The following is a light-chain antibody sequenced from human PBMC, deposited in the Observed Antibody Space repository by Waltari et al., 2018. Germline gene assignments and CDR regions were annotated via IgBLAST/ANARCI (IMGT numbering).Light chain of an antibody. J-gene: IGLJ2*01. CDR1: SNDVGSSNY. CDR2: DVN. Sequence: QSVLTQPHSVSGSPGQSITISCSGTSNDVGSSNYVAWYQQHPGKAPKLMIYDVNNRPSGVSNRFSGSKSGNTASLTISGLQAEDEANYHCSSYTGSNTLIFGGGTKLTVL. CDR3: SSYTGSNTLI. V-gene: IGLV2-14*03.